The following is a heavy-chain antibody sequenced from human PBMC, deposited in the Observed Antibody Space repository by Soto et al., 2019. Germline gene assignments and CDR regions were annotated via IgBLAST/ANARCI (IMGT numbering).Heavy chain of an antibody. V-gene: IGHV5-51*01. D-gene: IGHD4-17*01. J-gene: IGHJ4*02. CDR2: FYPGDSDT. Sequence: ESLKISCKGSGYYFPSYWIGWVRQMPGKGLEWMGIFYPGDSDTRYSPSFQGQVTISADRSISTAYLQWSSLKPSDTAMYYCARQGNGAEGFDYWGQGTLVTVSS. CDR1: GYYFPSYW. CDR3: ARQGNGAEGFDY.